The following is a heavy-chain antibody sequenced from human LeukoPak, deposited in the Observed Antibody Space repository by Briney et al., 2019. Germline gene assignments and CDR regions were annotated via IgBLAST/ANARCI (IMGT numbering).Heavy chain of an antibody. V-gene: IGHV3-21*01. J-gene: IGHJ4*02. CDR3: ARQWLVTGGNDY. CDR1: GFTFSSCS. CDR2: ISSSSSYI. D-gene: IGHD6-19*01. Sequence: GGSLRLSCAASGFTFSSCSMNWVRQAPGKGLEWVSSISSSSSYIYYADSVKGRFTISRDNAKNSLYLQMNSLRAEDTAVYYCARQWLVTGGNDYWGQGTLVTVSS.